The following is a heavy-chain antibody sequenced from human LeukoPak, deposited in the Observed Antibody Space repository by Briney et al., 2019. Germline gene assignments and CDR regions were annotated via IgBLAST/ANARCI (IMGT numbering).Heavy chain of an antibody. J-gene: IGHJ4*02. CDR3: AKDYGGNYTPRFDY. Sequence: GGSLRLSCAASGFTFSSYAMSWVRQPPGPGLEWFSGIGGSGVSTYYADSVKGGFTISRDNSKNTLYLQMNSLRAEDTAVYYCAKDYGGNYTPRFDYWGQGTLVTVSS. CDR2: IGGSGVST. V-gene: IGHV3-23*01. CDR1: GFTFSSYA. D-gene: IGHD4-23*01.